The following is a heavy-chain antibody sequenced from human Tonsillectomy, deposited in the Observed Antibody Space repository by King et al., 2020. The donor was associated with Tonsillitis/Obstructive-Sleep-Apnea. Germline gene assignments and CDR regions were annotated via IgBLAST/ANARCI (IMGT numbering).Heavy chain of an antibody. CDR1: GYTFSNYA. CDR3: AREFNSGFWGPDY. J-gene: IGHJ4*02. Sequence: HEQLVQSGSELKKPGASVKISCKASGYTFSNYAMMWVRQAPGQGLEWMGWINTNTGNPTYAQDFTGRFVFSFDTSVRPAYLQISDLTPEDTAVYYCAREFNSGFWGPDYWGQGTLVTVSS. D-gene: IGHD6-19*01. CDR2: INTNTGNP. V-gene: IGHV7-4-1*02.